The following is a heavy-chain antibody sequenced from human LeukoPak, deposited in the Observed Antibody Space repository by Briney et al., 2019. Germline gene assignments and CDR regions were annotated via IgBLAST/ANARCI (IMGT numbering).Heavy chain of an antibody. Sequence: GGSLRLSCAASGFTVSSNYMSWVRQAPGKGLEWVSVIYSGGSTYYADSVKGRFTISRDNSKNPLYLQMNSLRAEDTAVYYCARDFDSYNWFDPWGQGTLVTVSS. V-gene: IGHV3-66*02. D-gene: IGHD3-3*01. CDR2: IYSGGST. CDR1: GFTVSSNY. CDR3: ARDFDSYNWFDP. J-gene: IGHJ5*02.